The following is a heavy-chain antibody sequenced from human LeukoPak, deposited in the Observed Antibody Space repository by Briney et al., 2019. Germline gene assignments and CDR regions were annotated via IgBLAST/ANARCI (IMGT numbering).Heavy chain of an antibody. CDR3: ARHSGVYYYDSSGDFNWFDP. CDR2: IYPGDSAT. CDR1: GYRFTSYW. Sequence: GESLQISCTGSGYRFTSYWIGWVRQMPGKGLEWMGIIYPGDSATRYSPSFQGQVTISADKSISTAYLQWSSLKASDTAMYYCARHSGVYYYDSSGDFNWFDPWGQGTLVTVSS. D-gene: IGHD3-22*01. V-gene: IGHV5-51*01. J-gene: IGHJ5*02.